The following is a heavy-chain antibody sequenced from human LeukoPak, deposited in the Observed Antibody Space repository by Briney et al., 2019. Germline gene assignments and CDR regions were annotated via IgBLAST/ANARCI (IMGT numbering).Heavy chain of an antibody. Sequence: GGSLRLSCAASGFTFSDHYMDWVRQAPGKGLEWVGRTRNKANSYTTEYAASVKGRFTISRDDSKNSLYLQMNSLKTEDTAVYYCARGRGDGFDYWGQGTLVTVSS. CDR2: TRNKANSYTT. V-gene: IGHV3-72*01. J-gene: IGHJ4*02. CDR1: GFTFSDHY. D-gene: IGHD3-10*01. CDR3: ARGRGDGFDY.